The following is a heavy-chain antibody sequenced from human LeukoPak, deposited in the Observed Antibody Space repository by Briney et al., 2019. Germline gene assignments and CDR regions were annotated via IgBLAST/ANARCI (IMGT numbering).Heavy chain of an antibody. CDR1: GFIFSDYY. D-gene: IGHD6-13*01. CDR2: ISYDGSNK. J-gene: IGHJ4*02. CDR3: AKDVAAVGTIPDY. V-gene: IGHV3-30*18. Sequence: QSGGSLRLSCAASGFIFSDYYMTWVRQAPGKGLEWVAVISYDGSNKQYVDSVKGRFTISRDNSKNTLYLQMNSLRAEDTAVYYCAKDVAAVGTIPDYWGQGTLVTVSS.